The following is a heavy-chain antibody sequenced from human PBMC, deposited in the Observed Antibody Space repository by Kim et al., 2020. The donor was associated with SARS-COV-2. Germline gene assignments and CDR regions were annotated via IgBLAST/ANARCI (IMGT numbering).Heavy chain of an antibody. CDR1: GFTFSNFS. CDR3: ARTRHLDF. Sequence: GGSLRLSCAASGFTFSNFSMNWVRQAPGKGLEWVSSISSTSAYIFYADSVKGRFTISRDNAKNSVSLQMNSLTAEDTAVYYCARTRHLDFWGQGTLVAVS. J-gene: IGHJ4*02. CDR2: ISSTSAYI. V-gene: IGHV3-21*01.